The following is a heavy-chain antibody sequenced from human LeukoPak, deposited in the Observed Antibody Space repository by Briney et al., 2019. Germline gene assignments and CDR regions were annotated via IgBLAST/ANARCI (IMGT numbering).Heavy chain of an antibody. CDR3: ARTNYYDSSGYPWDPLYDWFDP. J-gene: IGHJ5*02. CDR1: GFTFSSYA. Sequence: GGSLRLSCAASGFTFSSYAMHWVRQAPGKGLEWVAVISYDGSNKYYADSVKGRFTISRDNSKNTLYLQMNSLRAEDTAVYYCARTNYYDSSGYPWDPLYDWFDPWGQGTLVTVSS. D-gene: IGHD3-22*01. V-gene: IGHV3-30*01. CDR2: ISYDGSNK.